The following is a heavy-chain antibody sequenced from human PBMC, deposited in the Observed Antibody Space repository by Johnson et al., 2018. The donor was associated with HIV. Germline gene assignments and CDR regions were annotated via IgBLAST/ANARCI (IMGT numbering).Heavy chain of an antibody. J-gene: IGHJ3*02. D-gene: IGHD3-22*01. Sequence: VQLVESGGGVVQPGGSLRLSCAASEFTFSSYGMHWVRQAPGKGLEWVAFIRYDGRNKYYPDSVKGRFTISRDNSKYTLYLQMNSLRVEDTAVYYCARLSMIVVLITPGAFDIWGQGTMVTVSS. CDR1: EFTFSSYG. CDR3: ARLSMIVVLITPGAFDI. V-gene: IGHV3-30*02. CDR2: IRYDGRNK.